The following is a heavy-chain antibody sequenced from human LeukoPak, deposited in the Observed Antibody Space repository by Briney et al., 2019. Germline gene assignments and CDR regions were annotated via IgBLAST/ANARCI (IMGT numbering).Heavy chain of an antibody. CDR2: ISGSGGST. J-gene: IGHJ4*02. CDR3: VRDYENLTGSKTRFHY. V-gene: IGHV3-23*01. D-gene: IGHD3-9*01. Sequence: PGGSLRLSCAASGFTFSSYAMSWVRQAPGKGLEWVSAISGSGGSTYYADSVKGRFTISRDNAKNTLYLQMNSLRAEDTAVCYCVRDYENLTGSKTRFHYWGQGTLVTVSS. CDR1: GFTFSSYA.